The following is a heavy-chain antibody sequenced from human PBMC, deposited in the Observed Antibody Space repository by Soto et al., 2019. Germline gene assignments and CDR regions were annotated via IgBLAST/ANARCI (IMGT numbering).Heavy chain of an antibody. CDR3: ARARSPTPYYYDSSGYFPRQALYYYYYGMEV. J-gene: IGHJ6*02. CDR1: GGTFSSYA. CDR2: IIPIFGTA. V-gene: IGHV1-69*13. Sequence: GASVKVSCKGSGGTFSSYAISWVRQAPGQGLEWMGGIIPIFGTANYAQKFQGRVTITADESTSTAYMELSSLRSEDTAVYYCARARSPTPYYYDSSGYFPRQALYYYYYGMEVWGQGTTVTVSS. D-gene: IGHD3-22*01.